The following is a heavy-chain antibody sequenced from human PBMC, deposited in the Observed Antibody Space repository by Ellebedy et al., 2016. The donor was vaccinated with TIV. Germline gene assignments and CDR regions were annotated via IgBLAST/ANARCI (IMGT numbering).Heavy chain of an antibody. V-gene: IGHV1-8*01. CDR1: GYTFSNND. J-gene: IGHJ6*02. CDR3: ARAPSVDPHMDV. Sequence: ASVKVSCKASGYTFSNNDINWVRQATGQGLEWMGWMHPNSGNTAYAPTFQGRVTMTWDASISTAYMELSSLRSEDTAVYYCARAPSVDPHMDVWGQGTTVTVSS. D-gene: IGHD6-19*01. CDR2: MHPNSGNT.